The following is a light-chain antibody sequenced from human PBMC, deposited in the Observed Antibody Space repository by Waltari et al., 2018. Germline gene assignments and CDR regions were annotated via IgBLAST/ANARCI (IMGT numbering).Light chain of an antibody. CDR1: QSISSY. Sequence: DIQMTQSPSSLSASVGDRVTITCRSSQSISSYLNWYQQKPGKAPKLLIYAASSLQSGVPSRFSGSGSGTDFTLTISSLQPEDFATYYCQQTYSTVWTFGPGTKVDI. CDR2: AAS. CDR3: QQTYSTVWT. J-gene: IGKJ1*01. V-gene: IGKV1-39*01.